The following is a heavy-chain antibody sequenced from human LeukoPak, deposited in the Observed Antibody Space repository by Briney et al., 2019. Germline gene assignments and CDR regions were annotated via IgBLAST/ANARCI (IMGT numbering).Heavy chain of an antibody. D-gene: IGHD6-13*01. CDR2: IYTSGST. CDR3: ARYSGSSWTDAFDI. Sequence: PSETLSLTCTVSGGSISSYYWSWIRQPAGKGLEWLGRIYTSGSTNYNPSLKSRVTMSVDTSKNQCSLKLSSVTAADTAVYYCARYSGSSWTDAFDIWGQGTMVTVSS. V-gene: IGHV4-4*07. J-gene: IGHJ3*02. CDR1: GGSISSYY.